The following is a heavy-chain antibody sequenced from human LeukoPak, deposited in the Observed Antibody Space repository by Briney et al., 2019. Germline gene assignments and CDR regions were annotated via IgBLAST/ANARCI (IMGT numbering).Heavy chain of an antibody. J-gene: IGHJ4*02. CDR2: IYYTGNT. CDR3: AGQGQHNHGYPLVDS. V-gene: IGHV4-39*01. Sequence: SETLSLTCTVSGASIGSNNYFWGWIRQPPGEGLEWIGSIYYTGNTYYNPSLESRVTISLDTSRNQFSLKVTSVTAADTAVYFCAGQGQHNHGYPLVDSWGQGTLVTVSS. D-gene: IGHD5-18*01. CDR1: GASIGSNNYF.